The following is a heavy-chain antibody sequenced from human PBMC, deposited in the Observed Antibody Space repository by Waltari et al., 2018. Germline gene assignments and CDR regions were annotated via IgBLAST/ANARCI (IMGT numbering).Heavy chain of an antibody. V-gene: IGHV4-38-2*01. CDR3: ARHGTPYCTGGVCLGTFDY. Sequence: QVQLQESGPGLVKPSETLSLTCAVSGYSISSGYYWGWIRQPPGKGLEWIGSIYHSGRTYSNPSLKSRVTISVDTSKNQFSLKLSSVTAADTAVYYCARHGTPYCTGGVCLGTFDYWGQGTLVTVSS. CDR1: GYSISSGYY. D-gene: IGHD2-8*02. J-gene: IGHJ4*02. CDR2: IYHSGRT.